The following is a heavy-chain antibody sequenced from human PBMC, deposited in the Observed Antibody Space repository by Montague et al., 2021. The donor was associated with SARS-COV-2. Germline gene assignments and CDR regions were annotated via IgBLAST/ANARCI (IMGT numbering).Heavy chain of an antibody. J-gene: IGHJ6*03. V-gene: IGHV4-59*01. D-gene: IGHD3-3*01. CDR1: GGSISGYY. CDR2: IYYSGST. CDR3: ARGIFTIPFIPAHYYMDV. Sequence: SETLSLTCTVSGGSISGYYWSWIRQPPGKGLEWIGYIYYSGSTNYNSSLKSRVTISVDTSKNQFSLKLSSVTAADTAVYHCARGIFTIPFIPAHYYMDVWGKGTTVTISS.